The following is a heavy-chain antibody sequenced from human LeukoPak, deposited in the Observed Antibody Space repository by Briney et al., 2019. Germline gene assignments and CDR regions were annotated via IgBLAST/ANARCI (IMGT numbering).Heavy chain of an antibody. J-gene: IGHJ4*02. CDR2: IRSKAYGGTT. CDR3: TRGSGRRVDY. D-gene: IGHD3-3*01. CDR1: GFTFGDYA. Sequence: PGGSLGLSCTAPGFTFGDYAMSWVGRAQGKGLGWVGFIRSKAYGGTTEYAASVKGRFTISRDDSKSIAYLQMNSLKTEDTAVYYCTRGSGRRVDYWGQGTLVTVSS. V-gene: IGHV3-49*04.